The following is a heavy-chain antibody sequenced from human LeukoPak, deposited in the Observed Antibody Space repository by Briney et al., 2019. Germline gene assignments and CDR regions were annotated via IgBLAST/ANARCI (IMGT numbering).Heavy chain of an antibody. CDR1: GVSISSGGYS. CDR3: ARAGDSSGLLDY. V-gene: IGHV4-30-2*01. J-gene: IGHJ4*02. Sequence: SETLSLTCAVSGVSISSGGYSWSWIRQPPGKGLEWIGYIYHSGSTYYNPSLKSRVTISVDRSKNQFSLKLSSVTAADAAVYYCARAGDSSGLLDYWGQGTLVTVSS. D-gene: IGHD3-22*01. CDR2: IYHSGST.